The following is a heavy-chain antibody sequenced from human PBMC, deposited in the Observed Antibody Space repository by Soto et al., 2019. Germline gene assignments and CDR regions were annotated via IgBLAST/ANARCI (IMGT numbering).Heavy chain of an antibody. CDR1: GFTFSSFG. D-gene: IGHD1-26*01. V-gene: IGHV3-30*18. J-gene: IGHJ5*01. CDR3: ANETQSVGWFGY. CDR2: ISYNGRNK. Sequence: QEQLVESGGGVVQPGRSLGLSCAASGFTFSSFGMHWVRQAPGKGLEWVAVISYNGRNKFYADSVTGRFTISRDNSNNMLYLQMNGMRSEDTAVYYCANETQSVGWFGYWGQGSLVTVSS.